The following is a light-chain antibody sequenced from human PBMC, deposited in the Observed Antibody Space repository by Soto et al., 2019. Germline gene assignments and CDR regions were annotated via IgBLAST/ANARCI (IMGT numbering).Light chain of an antibody. Sequence: DIQMTQSPSTLSASVGDRVTITCRASQSISNWLAWYQHKPGKAPKVLIYKASTLESGVASRFSGSGSGTEFTLTISSLQPDDFAIYYCQQYQSYWSFGQGTKVEVK. CDR2: KAS. CDR3: QQYQSYWS. J-gene: IGKJ1*01. CDR1: QSISNW. V-gene: IGKV1-5*03.